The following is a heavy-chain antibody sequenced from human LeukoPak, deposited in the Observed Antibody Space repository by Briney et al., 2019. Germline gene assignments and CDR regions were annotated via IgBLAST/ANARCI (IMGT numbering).Heavy chain of an antibody. V-gene: IGHV4-34*01. J-gene: IGHJ4*02. D-gene: IGHD6-6*01. CDR2: INHSGSN. CDR1: GGSFSGYY. CDR3: ARAGAARRWGIDY. Sequence: KPSETLSLTCAVYGGSFSGYYWSWIRPPPGKGLEWIGEINHSGSNNYNPSLKSRVTISVDTSKNQFSLTLRSVTAAATAVYYCARAGAARRWGIDYWGQGTLVTVSS.